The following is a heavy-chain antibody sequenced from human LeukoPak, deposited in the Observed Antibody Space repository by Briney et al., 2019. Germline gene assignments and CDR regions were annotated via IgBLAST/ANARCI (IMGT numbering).Heavy chain of an antibody. CDR3: ARGRNSGFDY. CDR1: GDRVSGNSAVA. CDR2: TYCSSKWNN. D-gene: IGHD2/OR15-2a*01. Sequence: SQTLSLTCAISGDRVSGNSAVAWNWLRQSPSRGLEWLGRTYCSSKWNNDYAVSVKSRITINPDTSKNQLSLHLNSVTPEDTAVYYCARGRNSGFDYWGQGTLVTVSS. J-gene: IGHJ4*02. V-gene: IGHV6-1*01.